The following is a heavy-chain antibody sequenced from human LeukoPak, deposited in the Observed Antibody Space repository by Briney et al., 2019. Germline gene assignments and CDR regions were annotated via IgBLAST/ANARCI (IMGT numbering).Heavy chain of an antibody. J-gene: IGHJ5*01. V-gene: IGHV3-74*01. CDR1: GFTLSTYW. CDR2: INSDGTGT. Sequence: PGGSLRLSCAASGFTLSTYWMHWVRQAPGKGLVWVSRINSDGTGTTYADSVKGRFTISRDSAKNILYLQMNSLRAEDTAVYHCARDPAPQGWFDSWGQGTLVTVSS. CDR3: ARDPAPQGWFDS.